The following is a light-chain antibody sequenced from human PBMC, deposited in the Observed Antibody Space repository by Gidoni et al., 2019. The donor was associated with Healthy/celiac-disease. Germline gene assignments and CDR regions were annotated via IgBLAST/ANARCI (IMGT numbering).Light chain of an antibody. CDR2: EGS. Sequence: QSALTQPASVSGSPGQSITIPCTGTSSDVGRYNLVSWYQQHPGKAPKLMIYEGSKRPSGVSNRFSGSKSGNTASLTISGLQAEDEADYYCCSYAGSSTPHVVFGGGTKLTVL. CDR3: CSYAGSSTPHVV. J-gene: IGLJ2*01. CDR1: SSDVGRYNL. V-gene: IGLV2-23*01.